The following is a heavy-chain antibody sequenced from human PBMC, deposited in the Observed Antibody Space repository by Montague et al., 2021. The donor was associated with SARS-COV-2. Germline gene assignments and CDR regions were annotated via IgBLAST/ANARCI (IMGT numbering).Heavy chain of an antibody. Sequence: SETLSLTCAVYGGSFSGYYWSWIRQPPGKGLEWIGEINHSGSTNYNPSLKSRVTISVDTSKNQFSLKLSSVTAAGTAVYYCARGYDYVWGSYRYAYYFDYWGQGTLVTVSS. CDR3: ARGYDYVWGSYRYAYYFDY. V-gene: IGHV4-34*01. D-gene: IGHD3-16*02. CDR1: GGSFSGYY. CDR2: INHSGST. J-gene: IGHJ4*02.